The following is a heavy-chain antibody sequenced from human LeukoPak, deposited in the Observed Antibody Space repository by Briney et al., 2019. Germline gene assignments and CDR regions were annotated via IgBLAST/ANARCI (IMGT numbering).Heavy chain of an antibody. CDR3: ARTFQAPSYGDSDSRTKYPYSMDV. CDR1: GASVSRNW. D-gene: IGHD4-17*01. J-gene: IGHJ6*02. V-gene: IGHV4-4*02. CDR2: IHHSGGT. Sequence: SETLSLTCTVSGASVSRNWWSWVRQPPGKGLEWIGEIHHSGGTNYNPSLKRRVTMSLDNSNNHFSLKLSSVTAADTAVYYCARTFQAPSYGDSDSRTKYPYSMDVWGQGTMVAVSS.